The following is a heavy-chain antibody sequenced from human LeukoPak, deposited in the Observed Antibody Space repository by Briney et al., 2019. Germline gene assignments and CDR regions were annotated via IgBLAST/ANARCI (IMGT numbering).Heavy chain of an antibody. V-gene: IGHV3-7*01. CDR2: IKEDGSAK. CDR3: ARDSPGYGGYSY. CDR1: GFTVSSNY. Sequence: PGGSLRLSCAASGFTVSSNYMTWVRQAPGKGLEWVANIKEDGSAKYHVDSMKGRFTISRDNAKNSLYLQINSLRAEDTAVYYCARDSPGYGGYSYWGQGTLVTVSS. J-gene: IGHJ4*02. D-gene: IGHD5-12*01.